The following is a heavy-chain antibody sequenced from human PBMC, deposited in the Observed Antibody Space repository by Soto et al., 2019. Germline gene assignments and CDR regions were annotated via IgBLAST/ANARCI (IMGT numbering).Heavy chain of an antibody. D-gene: IGHD3-3*01. Sequence: ASVKVSCKASGYTFTSYDINWVRQATGQGLEWMGWMNPNSGNTGYAQKFQGRVTMTRNTSISTAYMELSSLRSEDTAVYYCARIPAAFWSGPNRLGTDDYWGQGTLVTVSS. CDR2: MNPNSGNT. CDR1: GYTFTSYD. CDR3: ARIPAAFWSGPNRLGTDDY. V-gene: IGHV1-8*01. J-gene: IGHJ4*02.